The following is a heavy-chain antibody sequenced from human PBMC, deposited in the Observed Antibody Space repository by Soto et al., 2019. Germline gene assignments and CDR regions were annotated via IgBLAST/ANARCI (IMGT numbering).Heavy chain of an antibody. Sequence: QVQLQESGPGLVKPSGTLSLTCAVSGGSISTSNWWSWVRQPPGKGLEWIGEIYHSGSTNFNPSLRSRPTISVYKSKTRCSLKLRSVTAADTAVYSCARGSYAYVWGSYGRIDYWGQGTLVSVSS. V-gene: IGHV4-4*02. D-gene: IGHD3-16*01. J-gene: IGHJ4*02. CDR1: GGSISTSNW. CDR2: IYHSGST. CDR3: ARGSYAYVWGSYGRIDY.